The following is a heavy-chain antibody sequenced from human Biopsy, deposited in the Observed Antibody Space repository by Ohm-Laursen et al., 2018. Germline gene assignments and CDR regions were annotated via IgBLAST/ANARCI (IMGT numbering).Heavy chain of an antibody. CDR3: ARDPGYDFWSGSDPFDI. CDR2: ISTYNDDT. CDR1: GYTFTAYG. J-gene: IGHJ3*02. D-gene: IGHD3-3*01. Sequence: ATVKISCKTSGYTFTAYGISWVRQAPGQGLEWLGWISTYNDDTNIAQKFQGRVSMTTDTSTRTAYMELRSLRSGDTAIYFCARDPGYDFWSGSDPFDIWGQGTLVTVS. V-gene: IGHV1-18*04.